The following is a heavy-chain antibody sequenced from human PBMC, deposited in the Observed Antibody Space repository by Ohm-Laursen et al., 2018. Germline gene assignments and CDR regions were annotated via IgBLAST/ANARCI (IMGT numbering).Heavy chain of an antibody. CDR1: GGSISSYY. J-gene: IGHJ4*02. V-gene: IGHV4-4*07. Sequence: SDTLSLTCTVSGGSISSYYWSWIRQPAGKGLEWIGRIYTSGSTNYNPSLKSRVTISVDTSKNQFSLKLSSATAADTAVYYCARDGYCGGDCYPDYWGQGTLVTVSS. CDR2: IYTSGST. D-gene: IGHD2-21*02. CDR3: ARDGYCGGDCYPDY.